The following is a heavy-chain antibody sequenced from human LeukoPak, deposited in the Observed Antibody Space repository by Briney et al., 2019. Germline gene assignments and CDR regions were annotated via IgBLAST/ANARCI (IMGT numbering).Heavy chain of an antibody. CDR3: ARVGDSKYYYYGMDV. D-gene: IGHD2-21*02. CDR1: GFTFSSYA. CDR2: ISYDGSNK. J-gene: IGHJ6*02. Sequence: PGGSLRLSCAASGFTFSSYAMHWVRQAPGKGLEWVAVISYDGSNKYYADSVKGRFTISRDNSKNTLYLQMNSLRAEDTAVYYCARVGDSKYYYYGMDVWGQGTTVTVSS. V-gene: IGHV3-30-3*01.